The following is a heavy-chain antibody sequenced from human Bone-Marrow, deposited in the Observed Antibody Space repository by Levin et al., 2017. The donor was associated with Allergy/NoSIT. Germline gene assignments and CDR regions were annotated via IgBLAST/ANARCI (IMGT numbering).Heavy chain of an antibody. V-gene: IGHV4-4*02. CDR2: IYYGGST. Sequence: SETLSLTCAVSGGAISGSNWWSWVRQPPGKGLEWIGEIYYGGSTSYNPSLKSRLSISIDMSQNRFSLHLASVTAADTAVYYCATRYSDYGDNFDIWGQGTMVAVSS. CDR3: ATRYSDYGDNFDI. D-gene: IGHD5-12*01. J-gene: IGHJ3*02. CDR1: GGAISGSNW.